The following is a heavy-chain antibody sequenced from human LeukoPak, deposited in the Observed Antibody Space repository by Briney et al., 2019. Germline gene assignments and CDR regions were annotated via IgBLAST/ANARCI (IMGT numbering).Heavy chain of an antibody. D-gene: IGHD3-22*01. Sequence: SETLTLTCTVSGGSISSYYWSWTRQPPGKGLEWIGYIYYSGSTNYNPSLKSRVTISVDTSKNQFSLKLSSVTAADTAVYYCARYVDYYDSSGIPEGFDPWGQGTLVTVSS. CDR2: IYYSGST. J-gene: IGHJ5*02. CDR3: ARYVDYYDSSGIPEGFDP. V-gene: IGHV4-59*01. CDR1: GGSISSYY.